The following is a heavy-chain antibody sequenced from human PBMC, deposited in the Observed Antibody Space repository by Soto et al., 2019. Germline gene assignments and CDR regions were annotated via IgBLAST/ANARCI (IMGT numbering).Heavy chain of an antibody. CDR1: GFTFSSYD. J-gene: IGHJ3*02. D-gene: IGHD3-10*01. CDR3: AKDSPYYGSGSYKAVTFDI. Sequence: PGGSLSLSCAASGFTFSSYDMDWVRQAPGKGLEWLSRISGSSNTMYYADSVKGRFTISRDNSKNTLYLQMNSLRAEDTAIYYCAKDSPYYGSGSYKAVTFDIWGQGTMVTVSS. V-gene: IGHV3-23*01. CDR2: ISGSSNTM.